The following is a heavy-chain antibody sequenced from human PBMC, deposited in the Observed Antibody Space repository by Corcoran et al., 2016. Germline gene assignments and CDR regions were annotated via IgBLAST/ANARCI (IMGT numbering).Heavy chain of an antibody. D-gene: IGHD6-19*01. J-gene: IGHJ4*02. V-gene: IGHV3-15*07. Sequence: EVQLVESGGGLVKPGGSLRLSCAASGFTFSNAWMNWVRQAPGKGLEWVGRIKSKTDGGTTDYAAPGKGRFTISRDDSKNTLYLQMNILKTDDTAVYYCTTDSSGWYTDDYWGQGTLVTVSS. CDR2: IKSKTDGGTT. CDR1: GFTFSNAW. CDR3: TTDSSGWYTDDY.